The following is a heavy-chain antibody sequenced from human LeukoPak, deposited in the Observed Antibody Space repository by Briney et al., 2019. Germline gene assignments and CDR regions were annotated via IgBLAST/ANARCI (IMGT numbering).Heavy chain of an antibody. CDR1: GYTFADYA. D-gene: IGHD2-21*01. CDR2: INKNNHNI. V-gene: IGHV3-9*01. J-gene: IGHJ4*02. CDR3: AADSLDY. Sequence: PGRSLRLSCAASGYTFADYAMHWVRQAPGKGLEWVSGINKNNHNIGYADSVKDRFTISRDNAKNSLYMQMNSLRAEDTALYYCAADSLDYWGQGTLVTVSS.